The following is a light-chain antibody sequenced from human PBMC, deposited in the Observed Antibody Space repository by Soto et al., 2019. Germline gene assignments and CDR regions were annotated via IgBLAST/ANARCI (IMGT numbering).Light chain of an antibody. J-gene: IGKJ4*01. CDR2: DAS. CDR3: QQYSNWPLT. V-gene: IGKV3D-20*02. Sequence: EIVLTQSPATLSLSPGERATLSCRASQSVSSSYLAWYQQKPGQAPRLLIYDASNRATGIPARFSGSGSGTEFTLTISSLQSEDFAVYYCQQYSNWPLTFGGGTKVDIK. CDR1: QSVSSSY.